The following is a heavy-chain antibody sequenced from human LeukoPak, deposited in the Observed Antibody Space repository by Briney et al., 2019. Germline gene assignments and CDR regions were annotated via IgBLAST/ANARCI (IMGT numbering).Heavy chain of an antibody. CDR3: ARQRDRYYFDY. CDR2: FYSGGSR. J-gene: IGHJ4*02. CDR1: GFTVNSNY. D-gene: IGHD1-14*01. Sequence: PGGSLRLSCAASGFTVNSNYMSWVRQAPGKGLEWVSVFYSGGSRYYADSVKGRFTISRDNSKNTLYLQMNSLRAEDTAVYYCARQRDRYYFDYWGQGTLVTVSP. V-gene: IGHV3-66*02.